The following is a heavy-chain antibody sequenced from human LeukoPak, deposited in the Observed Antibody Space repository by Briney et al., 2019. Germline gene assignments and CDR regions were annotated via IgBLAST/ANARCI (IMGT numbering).Heavy chain of an antibody. V-gene: IGHV4-34*09. CDR3: ARAYYGSSGYSPPDAFDI. D-gene: IGHD3-22*01. CDR1: SGSFSGYY. CDR2: IYYSGST. Sequence: SETLSLTCAVYSGSFSGYYWSWIRQSPGKGLEWIGYIYYSGSTYYNPSLKSRVTISVDTSKNQFSLKLSSVTAADTAVYYCARAYYGSSGYSPPDAFDIWGQGTMVTVSS. J-gene: IGHJ3*02.